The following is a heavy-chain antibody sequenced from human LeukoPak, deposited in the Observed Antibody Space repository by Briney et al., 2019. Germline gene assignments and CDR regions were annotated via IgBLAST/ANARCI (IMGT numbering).Heavy chain of an antibody. Sequence: GGSLRLSCAASGFTFNNVWMNWGRQTPGKGLEWVGRIKSRTNGGTAEYAAPVKGRFTILRDDSKNTLYLQMNSLRTKDTAVYYCMLGSGSYDSSDFDYWGQGTLVTVSS. V-gene: IGHV3-15*07. CDR3: MLGSGSYDSSDFDY. CDR2: IKSRTNGGTA. CDR1: GFTFNNVW. J-gene: IGHJ4*02. D-gene: IGHD3-22*01.